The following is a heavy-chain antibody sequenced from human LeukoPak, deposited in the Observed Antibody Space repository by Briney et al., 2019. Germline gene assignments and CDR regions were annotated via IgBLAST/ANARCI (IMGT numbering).Heavy chain of an antibody. CDR1: GGSISSSSFY. CDR3: ARSYCSSTSCYAVGAFDI. Sequence: SEPLSLTCTVSGGSISSSSFYWGWIRQPPGKGLEWIGSIYYSGSTYYNPSLKSRVTISVDTSKNQFSLKLNSVTAADTAVYYCARSYCSSTSCYAVGAFDIWGQGTMVTVSS. D-gene: IGHD2-2*01. CDR2: IYYSGST. V-gene: IGHV4-39*01. J-gene: IGHJ3*02.